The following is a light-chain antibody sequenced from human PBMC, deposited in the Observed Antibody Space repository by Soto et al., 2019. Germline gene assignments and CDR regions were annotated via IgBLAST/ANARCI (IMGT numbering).Light chain of an antibody. V-gene: IGLV2-11*01. CDR3: CSYAGSDTVERV. Sequence: QSVLTQARSVSGSPRQSVTVSSTGTTSDFGGYNYVPWYQQHPGKPPKHRIYDVSGGPSGVPDRFSGSKSGNTVSLTISGLQAEDEGDYYCCSYAGSDTVERVFGGGTKLTLL. J-gene: IGLJ3*02. CDR1: TSDFGGYNY. CDR2: DVS.